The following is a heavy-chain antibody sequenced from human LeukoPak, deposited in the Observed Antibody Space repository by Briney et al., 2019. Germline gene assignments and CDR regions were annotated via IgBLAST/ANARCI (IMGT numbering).Heavy chain of an antibody. CDR3: AREGLIGGYCSSTSCWDFDY. J-gene: IGHJ4*02. CDR1: GYTFTSYG. D-gene: IGHD2-2*01. V-gene: IGHV1-18*01. CDR2: ISAYNGNT. Sequence: GASVKVSCKASGYTFTSYGISWVRQAPGQGLEWMGWISAYNGNTNYAQKLQGRVTMTTDTSTSTAYMELRSLRSDDTAVYYCAREGLIGGYCSSTSCWDFDYWGQGTLVTVSS.